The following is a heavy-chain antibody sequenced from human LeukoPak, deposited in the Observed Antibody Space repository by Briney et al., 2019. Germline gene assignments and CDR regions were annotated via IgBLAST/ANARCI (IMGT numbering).Heavy chain of an antibody. CDR2: IYSSDGST. Sequence: PSETLSLTCTVSGGSISRYYWSWIRQPAGKGLEWIGRIYSSDGSTNYNPSLKSRVTMSADTSKNQLSLILRSVTAADTAVYYCARGSAPAERWGQGTLVTVSS. D-gene: IGHD2-2*01. CDR1: GGSISRYY. CDR3: ARGSAPAER. J-gene: IGHJ4*02. V-gene: IGHV4-4*07.